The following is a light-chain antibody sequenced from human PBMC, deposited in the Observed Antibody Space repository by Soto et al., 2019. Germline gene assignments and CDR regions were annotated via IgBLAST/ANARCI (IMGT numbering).Light chain of an antibody. Sequence: DIQMTQSPSSLSASVGDRVTITCRASQSSSSYLNWYQQKPGKAPKLLIYAAFSLQSGVPSRFSGSGSGTDFTLIISSLQPEDFATYYCQQSHSTPFTFGGGTKVEIK. V-gene: IGKV1-39*01. J-gene: IGKJ4*01. CDR2: AAF. CDR3: QQSHSTPFT. CDR1: QSSSSY.